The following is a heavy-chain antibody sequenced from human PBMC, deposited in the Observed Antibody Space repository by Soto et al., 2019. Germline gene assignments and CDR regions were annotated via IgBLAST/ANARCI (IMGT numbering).Heavy chain of an antibody. CDR1: GYSISSSNW. CDR2: IYYSGST. V-gene: IGHV4-38-2*01. CDR3: ASLLLWFGELLYPEAYYYYYGMDV. J-gene: IGHJ6*02. D-gene: IGHD3-10*01. Sequence: PSETLSLTCAVSGYSISSSNWWGWIRQPPGKGLEWIGSIYYSGSTYYNPSLKSRVTISVDTSKNQFSLKLSSVTAADTAVYYCASLLLWFGELLYPEAYYYYYGMDVWGQGTTVTVSS.